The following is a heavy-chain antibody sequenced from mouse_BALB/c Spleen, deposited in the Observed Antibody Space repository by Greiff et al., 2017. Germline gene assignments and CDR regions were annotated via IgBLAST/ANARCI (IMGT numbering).Heavy chain of an antibody. V-gene: IGHV7-3*02. D-gene: IGHD1-2*01. Sequence: EVNVVESGGGLVQPGGSLRLSCATSGFTFTDYYMSWVRQPPGKALEWLGFIRNKANGYTTEYSASVKGRFTISRDNSQSILYLQMNTLRAEDSATYYCARDRRRYGYGGYAMDYRGKGTSVTVAA. CDR2: IRNKANGYTT. CDR3: ARDRRRYGYGGYAMDY. CDR1: GFTFTDYY. J-gene: IGHJ4*01.